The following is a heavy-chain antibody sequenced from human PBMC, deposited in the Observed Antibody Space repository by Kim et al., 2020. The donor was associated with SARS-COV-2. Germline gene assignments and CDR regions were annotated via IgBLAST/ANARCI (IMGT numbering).Heavy chain of an antibody. Sequence: ASVKVSCKASGYTFTSYDINWVRQATGQGLEWMGWMNPNSGNTGYAQKFQGRVTMTRNTSISTAYMELSSLRSEDTAVYYCARGRGKGITMVQGVSTNYYYYGMDVWGQGTTVTVSS. V-gene: IGHV1-8*01. D-gene: IGHD3-10*01. CDR3: ARGRGKGITMVQGVSTNYYYYGMDV. CDR1: GYTFTSYD. CDR2: MNPNSGNT. J-gene: IGHJ6*02.